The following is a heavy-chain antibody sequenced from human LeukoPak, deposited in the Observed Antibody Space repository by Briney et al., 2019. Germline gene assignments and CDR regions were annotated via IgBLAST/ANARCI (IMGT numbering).Heavy chain of an antibody. CDR2: IYYSGST. V-gene: IGHV4-39*01. J-gene: IGHJ3*02. Sequence: SETLSLACTVSGGSISSSRYYWGWIRQPPGKGLEWIGSIYYSGSTYYNPSLKSRVTISVDTSKNQFSLKLSAVTAADTAVYYCARRSTDDAFDIWGQGTMVTVSS. CDR3: ARRSTDDAFDI. CDR1: GGSISSSRYY.